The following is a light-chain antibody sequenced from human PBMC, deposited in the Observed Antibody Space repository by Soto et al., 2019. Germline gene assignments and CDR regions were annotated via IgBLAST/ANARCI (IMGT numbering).Light chain of an antibody. J-gene: IGLJ1*01. V-gene: IGLV2-14*01. CDR3: FSKISGFVYG. CDR1: NTDLGVYGY. CDR2: DVN. Sequence: QSVLAQPASVSGSFGQSITISCGGPNTDLGVYGYVSWYQHQPGKAPKLLIYDVNNRPSGISDRFSGSKSGDTASLTISGLQAEDEADYFCFSKISGFVYGFGTGTKVTVL.